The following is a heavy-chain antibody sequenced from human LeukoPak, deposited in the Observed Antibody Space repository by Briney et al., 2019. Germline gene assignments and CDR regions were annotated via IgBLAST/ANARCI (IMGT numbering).Heavy chain of an antibody. J-gene: IGHJ4*02. V-gene: IGHV3-23*01. Sequence: QTGGSLRLSCAASGFTFSSYAMSWVRQAPGKGLEWVSAISGSGGSTYYADSVKGRFTISRDNSKNTLYLQMNSLRAEDTAVYYCASTDHYYGSGSYYNDYWGQGTLVTVSS. CDR3: ASTDHYYGSGSYYNDY. CDR1: GFTFSSYA. CDR2: ISGSGGST. D-gene: IGHD3-10*01.